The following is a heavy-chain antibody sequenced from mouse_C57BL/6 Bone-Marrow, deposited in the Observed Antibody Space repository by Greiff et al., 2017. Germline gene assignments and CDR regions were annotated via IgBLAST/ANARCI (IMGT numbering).Heavy chain of an antibody. CDR3: ARTDSNYLYYYAMDY. V-gene: IGHV1-26*01. CDR2: ITPNNGGT. CDR1: GYTFTDYY. J-gene: IGHJ4*01. D-gene: IGHD2-5*01. Sequence: EVQLQQSGPELVQPGASVKISCKASGYTFTDYYMNWVKQSHGKSLEWIGDITPNNGGTSYNQKFKGKATLTVDKSSSTAYMELRSLTSEDSAVYYCARTDSNYLYYYAMDYWGQGTSVTVSS.